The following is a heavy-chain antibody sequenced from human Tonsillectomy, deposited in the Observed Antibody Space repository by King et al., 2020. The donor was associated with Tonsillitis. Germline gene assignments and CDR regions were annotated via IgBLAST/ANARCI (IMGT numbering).Heavy chain of an antibody. J-gene: IGHJ4*02. CDR1: GGSISSGGYY. CDR3: AREESHVRSFDY. CDR2: IYYSGST. Sequence: QLQESGPGLVKPSQTLSLTCTVSGGSISSGGYYWSWIRQHPGKGLEWIGYIYYSGSTYYNPSLKSRVTISVDTSKNQFSLKLSPVTATDTAVYYCAREESHVRSFDYWGQGTLVTVSS. V-gene: IGHV4-31*03. D-gene: IGHD2/OR15-2a*01.